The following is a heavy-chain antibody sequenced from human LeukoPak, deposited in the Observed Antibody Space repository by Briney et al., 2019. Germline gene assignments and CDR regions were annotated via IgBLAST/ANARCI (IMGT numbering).Heavy chain of an antibody. CDR2: IYHSGST. D-gene: IGHD4-23*01. V-gene: IGHV4-59*01. CDR1: GGSISTYY. Sequence: PSETLSLTCTVSGGSISTYYWSWIRQPPGKGLEWIGYIYHSGSTNYNPSLKSRVTISVDTSQNQFYLKLSSVTAADTAVYYCARDIYGGNNYWGQGTLVTVSS. J-gene: IGHJ4*02. CDR3: ARDIYGGNNY.